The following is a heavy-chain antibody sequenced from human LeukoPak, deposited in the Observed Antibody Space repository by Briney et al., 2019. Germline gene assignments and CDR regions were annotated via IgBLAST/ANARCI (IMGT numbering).Heavy chain of an antibody. V-gene: IGHV3-53*01. J-gene: IGHJ4*02. D-gene: IGHD3-9*01. CDR2: IYSGGST. CDR1: GFTVSSNY. CDR3: ARGPGYDILTGYFTHFDY. Sequence: PGGSLRLSCAASGFTVSSNYMSWVRQAPGKGLEWVSVIYSGGSTYYADSVKGRFTISRDNSKNTLYLQMNSLRAEDTAVYYCARGPGYDILTGYFTHFDYWGQGTLVTVSS.